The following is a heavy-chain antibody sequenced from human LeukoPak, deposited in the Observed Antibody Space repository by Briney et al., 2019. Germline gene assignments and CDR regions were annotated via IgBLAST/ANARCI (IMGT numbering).Heavy chain of an antibody. V-gene: IGHV3-23*01. Sequence: PGGSLRLSCAASGFTFSSYAMSWVRQAPGKGQEWVSAISGSGGSTYYADSVKGRFTISRDNSKNTLYLQMNSLRAEDTAVYYCAKLRGGAVAGRLRFDYWGQGTLVTVSS. J-gene: IGHJ4*02. CDR1: GFTFSSYA. D-gene: IGHD6-19*01. CDR3: AKLRGGAVAGRLRFDY. CDR2: ISGSGGST.